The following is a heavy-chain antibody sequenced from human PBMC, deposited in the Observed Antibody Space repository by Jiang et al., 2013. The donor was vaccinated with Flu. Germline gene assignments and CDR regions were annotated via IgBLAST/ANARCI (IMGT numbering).Heavy chain of an antibody. CDR2: IYYSGST. CDR3: ARALRDGYNSYYFDY. CDR1: GNSIRSYY. D-gene: IGHD5-24*01. Sequence: GLVKPSETLSLTCTVSGNSIRSYYWNWIRQPPGKGLEWIGYIYYSGSTNYNPSLKSRVTISVDTSKNQFSLKLSSVIAADTAVYYCARALRDGYNSYYFDYWGQGTLVTVSS. V-gene: IGHV4-59*01. J-gene: IGHJ4*02.